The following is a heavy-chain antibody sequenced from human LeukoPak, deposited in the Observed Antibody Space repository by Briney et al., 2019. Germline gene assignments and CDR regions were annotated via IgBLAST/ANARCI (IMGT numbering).Heavy chain of an antibody. CDR1: GRPFSGYY. J-gene: IGHJ4*02. Sequence: PSETLPHTCAVYGRPFSGYYCRWIRQPTGRGLEWIGEINHSESTNYNPSLKSRVTISVDTYNNQLSPKQHSVTTAHRALYSCASRRWLHRNHYFDYWGQGTLVTVSS. CDR2: INHSEST. CDR3: ASRRWLHRNHYFDY. V-gene: IGHV4-34*01. D-gene: IGHD5-24*01.